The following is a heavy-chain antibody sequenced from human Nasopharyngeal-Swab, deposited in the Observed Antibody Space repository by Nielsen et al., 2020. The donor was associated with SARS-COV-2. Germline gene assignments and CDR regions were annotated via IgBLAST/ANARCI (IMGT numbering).Heavy chain of an antibody. V-gene: IGHV3-7*04. CDR3: ARGGGRTNDY. D-gene: IGHD4-23*01. CDR2: IKADGSEK. J-gene: IGHJ4*02. CDR1: GFTFSDYW. Sequence: GESLKISCAASGFTFSDYWMQWVRQAPGKGLEWVALIKADGSEKLYVDSVKGRFTISRDNAKNSLFLQMNSLRAEDTAMYYCARGGGRTNDYWGQGTQVTVSS.